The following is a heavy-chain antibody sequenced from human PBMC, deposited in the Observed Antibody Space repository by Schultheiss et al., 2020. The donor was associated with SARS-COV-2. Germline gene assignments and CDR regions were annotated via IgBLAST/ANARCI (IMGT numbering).Heavy chain of an antibody. J-gene: IGHJ5*02. CDR2: IYYSGST. CDR3: ARVGGDYDILTGYYTSAWFDP. D-gene: IGHD3-9*01. V-gene: IGHV4-31*03. CDR1: GGSISSGAYY. Sequence: SETLSLTCTVSGGSISSGAYYWSWIRQHPGKGLEWIGYIYYSGSTNYNPSLKSRVTISVDKSKNQFSLKLSSVTAADTAVYYCARVGGDYDILTGYYTSAWFDPWGQGTLVTVSS.